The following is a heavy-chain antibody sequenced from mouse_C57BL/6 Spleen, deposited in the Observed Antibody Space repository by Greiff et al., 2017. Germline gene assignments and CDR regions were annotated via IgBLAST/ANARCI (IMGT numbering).Heavy chain of an antibody. Sequence: QVQLQQPGAELVKPGASVKMSCKASGYTFTSYWITWVKQRPGQGLEWIGDIYPGSGSTNYNEKFKNKATLTADTSSSTAYMQLSSLTSEDSAVYDCARCDYDERPWLDYWGQGTTLTVSS. CDR3: ARCDYDERPWLDY. CDR1: GYTFTSYW. J-gene: IGHJ2*01. V-gene: IGHV1-55*01. CDR2: IYPGSGST. D-gene: IGHD2-4*01.